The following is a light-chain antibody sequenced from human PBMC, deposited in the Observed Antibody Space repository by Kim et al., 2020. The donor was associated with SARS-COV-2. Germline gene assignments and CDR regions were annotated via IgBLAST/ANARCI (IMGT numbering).Light chain of an antibody. J-gene: IGLJ3*02. Sequence: RVTIPGTWSSSNIGAGYDVHWYQQLPGTAPKLLIYGNSNRPSGVPDRFSGSKSGTSASLAITGLQAEDEADYYCQSYDSSLSGCVFGGGTQLTVL. CDR1: SSNIGAGYD. CDR2: GNS. CDR3: QSYDSSLSGCV. V-gene: IGLV1-40*01.